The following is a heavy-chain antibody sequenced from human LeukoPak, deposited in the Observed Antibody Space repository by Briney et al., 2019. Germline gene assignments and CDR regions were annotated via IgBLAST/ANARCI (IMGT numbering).Heavy chain of an antibody. V-gene: IGHV1-46*01. CDR2: INPSGGST. CDR3: ARDLRTVTTPSNWYFDL. J-gene: IGHJ2*01. D-gene: IGHD4-17*01. Sequence: ASVKVSCKASGYTFTSYYMHWVRQAPGQGLEWMGIINPSGGSTSYAQKFQGRVTMTRDTSTSTVYMELSSLRSEGTAVYYCARDLRTVTTPSNWYFDLWGRGTLVTVSS. CDR1: GYTFTSYY.